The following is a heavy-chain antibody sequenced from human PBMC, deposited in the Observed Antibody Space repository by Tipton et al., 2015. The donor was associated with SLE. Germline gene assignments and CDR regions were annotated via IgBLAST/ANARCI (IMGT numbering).Heavy chain of an antibody. Sequence: TLSLTCTVSGGSISSGSYYWRWIRQPAGKGLEWIGRIYTSGSTNYNPSLKSRVTIPVDTSKNQFSLKLSSVTAADTAVYYCARAQGWGPGGAFDIWGQGTMVTVSS. D-gene: IGHD6-19*01. CDR1: GGSISSGSYY. CDR3: ARAQGWGPGGAFDI. CDR2: IYTSGST. V-gene: IGHV4-61*02. J-gene: IGHJ3*02.